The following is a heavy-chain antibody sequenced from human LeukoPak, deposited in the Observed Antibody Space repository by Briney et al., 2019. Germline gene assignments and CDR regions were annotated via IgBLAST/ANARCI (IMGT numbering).Heavy chain of an antibody. CDR1: GFTFSSYA. J-gene: IGHJ4*02. Sequence: PGGSLRLSCAASGFTFSSYAMNWVRQAPGKGLEWVSAISGGGDSTYYADSVRGRFTISRDNSKNTLFLQMNSLRVEDTAVYYCAKAPRGDFWGQGTLVTVSS. CDR2: ISGGGDST. CDR3: AKAPRGDF. V-gene: IGHV3-23*01. D-gene: IGHD3-3*01.